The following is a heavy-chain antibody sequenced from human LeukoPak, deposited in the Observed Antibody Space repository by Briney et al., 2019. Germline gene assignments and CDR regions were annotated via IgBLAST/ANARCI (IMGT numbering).Heavy chain of an antibody. D-gene: IGHD3-22*01. V-gene: IGHV3-33*06. CDR3: AKDLDPSPMIVVVGPPFDY. CDR1: GFTFSSYG. Sequence: PGRSLRLSCAASGFTFSSYGMHWVRQAPGKGLEWVAVIWYDGSNKYYADSVKGRFTISRDNSKNTLYLQMNSLRAEDTAVYYCAKDLDPSPMIVVVGPPFDYWGQGTLVTVSS. J-gene: IGHJ4*02. CDR2: IWYDGSNK.